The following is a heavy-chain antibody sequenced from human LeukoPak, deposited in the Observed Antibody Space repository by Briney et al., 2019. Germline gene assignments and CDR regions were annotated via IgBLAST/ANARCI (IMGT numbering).Heavy chain of an antibody. D-gene: IGHD3-22*01. V-gene: IGHV3-23*01. CDR2: ISGSGDAT. CDR1: GFTFSTYA. J-gene: IGHJ4*02. Sequence: GGSLRLSCAASGFTFSTYAMSWVRQAPGKGLEWVSAISGSGDATYYANSVKGRFTISRDKSKNTMYLQMIALRAEDTALYYCAKSQEDDSSGYHYSDFDYWGQGTLVTVSS. CDR3: AKSQEDDSSGYHYSDFDY.